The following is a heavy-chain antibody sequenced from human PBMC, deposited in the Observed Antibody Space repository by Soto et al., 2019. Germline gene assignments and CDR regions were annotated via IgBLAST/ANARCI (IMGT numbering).Heavy chain of an antibody. CDR1: GYTLTELS. Sequence: AAGNVSCKVSGYTLTELSIHWMRQAPGKGGDWMGCFDPEDGETIYAQKFQGRFTMTEDTSTDTAYMELSTLRSGATAVYYCATSRTISSTQPFLQCFLFFDVCG. CDR2: FDPEDGET. D-gene: IGHD3-3*02. V-gene: IGHV1-24*01. CDR3: ATSRTISSTQPFLQCFLFFDV. J-gene: IGHJ6*02.